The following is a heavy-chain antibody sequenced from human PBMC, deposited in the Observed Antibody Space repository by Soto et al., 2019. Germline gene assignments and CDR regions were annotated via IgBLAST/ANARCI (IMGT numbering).Heavy chain of an antibody. V-gene: IGHV4-59*01. D-gene: IGHD2-21*02. Sequence: ASETLSLTCTVSGGSISSNYWSWIRQPPGKGLEWIGYIYYSGSTNYNPSLKSRVTISVDTSKNQFSLKLSSVTAADTAVYYCGRASTVVTHSGSYNWFDPWGQGTLVTVSS. CDR3: GRASTVVTHSGSYNWFDP. CDR1: GGSISSNY. CDR2: IYYSGST. J-gene: IGHJ5*02.